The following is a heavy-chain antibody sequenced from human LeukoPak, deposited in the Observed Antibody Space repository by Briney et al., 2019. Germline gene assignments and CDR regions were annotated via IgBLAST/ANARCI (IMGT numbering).Heavy chain of an antibody. Sequence: ASVTVSCKASGYTFTSYGISWVRQAPGQGLEWMGWISGYNGNTNYAQKLQGRVTMTTDTSTSTAYMELRSLRSDDTAVYYCARDSPYDSSGYYLDYWGQGTLVTVSS. CDR3: ARDSPYDSSGYYLDY. CDR1: GYTFTSYG. J-gene: IGHJ4*02. D-gene: IGHD3-22*01. V-gene: IGHV1-18*01. CDR2: ISGYNGNT.